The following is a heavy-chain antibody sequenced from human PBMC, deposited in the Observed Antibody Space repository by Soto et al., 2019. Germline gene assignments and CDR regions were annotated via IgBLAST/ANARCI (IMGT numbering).Heavy chain of an antibody. D-gene: IGHD5-18*01. Sequence: EVQLLESGGGLVQPGGSLRLSCAASGFTFSSYAMSRVRQAPGKGLEWVSGISGSGISTYNADSVKGRFTISRDNSKNTLYLQMNSLRAEDTAVYYCAKDRGYTYGYDAFDIWGQGTMVTVSS. CDR3: AKDRGYTYGYDAFDI. J-gene: IGHJ3*02. V-gene: IGHV3-23*01. CDR2: ISGSGIST. CDR1: GFTFSSYA.